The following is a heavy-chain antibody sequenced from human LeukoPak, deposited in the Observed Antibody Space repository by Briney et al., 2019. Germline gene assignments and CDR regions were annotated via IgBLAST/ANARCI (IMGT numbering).Heavy chain of an antibody. CDR3: ATDRDNSDWQKRFDS. Sequence: GGSLRLSCAASGFTFSTYWMNWYRQAPGKGLEWVGNINQDASEIYYVDSVRGRFTISRDNAKNSLHLQMNSLRAEDTAVYYCATDRDNSDWQKRFDSWGQGTLVTVSS. CDR2: INQDASEI. CDR1: GFTFSTYW. V-gene: IGHV3-7*01. J-gene: IGHJ4*02. D-gene: IGHD2-21*02.